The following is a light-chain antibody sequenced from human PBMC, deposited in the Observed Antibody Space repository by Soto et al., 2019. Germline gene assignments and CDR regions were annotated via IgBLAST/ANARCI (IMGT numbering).Light chain of an antibody. CDR2: EVS. J-gene: IGLJ1*01. Sequence: QSVLTQPASVSGSRGQSITISCTGTSSDVGGYKFVSWYQPHPGKAPKLIIYEVSNRSSGVSNRFSGSKSGNTASLTISGLQAEDEADYYCSSHTSSSSLRVFGTGTKLTVL. CDR1: SSDVGGYKF. CDR3: SSHTSSSSLRV. V-gene: IGLV2-14*01.